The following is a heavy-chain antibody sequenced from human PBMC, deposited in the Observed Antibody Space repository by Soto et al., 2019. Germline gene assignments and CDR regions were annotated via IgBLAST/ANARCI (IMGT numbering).Heavy chain of an antibody. CDR2: ISYDGSNK. CDR3: AKVGRGVVVVPHLDY. CDR1: GFTFSSYG. Sequence: GGSLRLSCAASGFTFSSYGMHWVRQAPGKGLEWVAVISYDGSNKYYADSVKGRFTISRDNSKNTLYLQMNSLRAEDTAVYYCAKVGRGVVVVPHLDYWGQGTLVTVSS. J-gene: IGHJ4*02. V-gene: IGHV3-30*18. D-gene: IGHD2-2*01.